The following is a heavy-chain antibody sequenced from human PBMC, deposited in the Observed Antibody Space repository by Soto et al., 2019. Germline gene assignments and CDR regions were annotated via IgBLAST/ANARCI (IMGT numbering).Heavy chain of an antibody. CDR3: ARGGRQQLVRGRGMDV. D-gene: IGHD6-13*01. V-gene: IGHV6-1*01. CDR1: GDSVSSNSAA. Sequence: PSQTLSLTCAISGDSVSSNSAAWNWIRQSPSGGLEWLGRTYYRSVDSSKNHLSLKLSSVTAADTAVYYCARGGRQQLVRGRGMDVWGQGTTVTVSS. CDR2: TYYRS. J-gene: IGHJ6*02.